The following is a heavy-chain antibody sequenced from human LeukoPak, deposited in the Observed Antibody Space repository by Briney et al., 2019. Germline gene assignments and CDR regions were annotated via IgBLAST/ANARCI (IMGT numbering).Heavy chain of an antibody. D-gene: IGHD6-13*01. V-gene: IGHV1-24*01. J-gene: IGHJ4*02. CDR3: ATDIQQLVLFAY. CDR1: GYTFTSYG. Sequence: ASVKVSCKASGYTFTSYGISWVRQAPGKGLEWMGSFDPEDGEAIYAQRFQGRVTMTEDTSTHTAYMEVNSLRSEDTAVYYCATDIQQLVLFAYWGQGTLVTVSS. CDR2: FDPEDGEA.